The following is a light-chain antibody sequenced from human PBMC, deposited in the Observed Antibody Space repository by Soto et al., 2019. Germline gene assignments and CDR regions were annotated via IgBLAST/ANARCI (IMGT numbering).Light chain of an antibody. V-gene: IGKV1-39*01. Sequence: DIQMTQSPSTLSSSGVVRVTITCLASQSISSWLAWYQQKPGKAPNLLIHAAFNLQSGVPSRFSGSGSGTDFTLTISSLQPEDFATYYCQQSYSFPRTFGQGTKVDIK. CDR1: QSISSW. J-gene: IGKJ1*01. CDR3: QQSYSFPRT. CDR2: AAF.